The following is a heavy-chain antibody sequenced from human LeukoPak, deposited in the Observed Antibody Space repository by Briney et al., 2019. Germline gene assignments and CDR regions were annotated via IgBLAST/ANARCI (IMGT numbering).Heavy chain of an antibody. CDR3: AKNGQSGFSFDP. Sequence: SETLSLTCAVYGGSLNGHYWSWIRQPPGKGLEGIGEGSESGGTKFNPSLKSRVTISADTSKNQFSLKLNPVTAADTAVYYCAKNGQSGFSFDPWGQGTLVTVSS. V-gene: IGHV4-34*01. CDR1: GGSLNGHY. CDR2: GSESGGT. J-gene: IGHJ5*02. D-gene: IGHD3-3*01.